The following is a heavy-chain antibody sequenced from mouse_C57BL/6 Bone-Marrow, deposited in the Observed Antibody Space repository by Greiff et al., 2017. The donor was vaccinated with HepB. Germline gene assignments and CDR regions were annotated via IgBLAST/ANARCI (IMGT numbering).Heavy chain of an antibody. J-gene: IGHJ1*03. CDR2: ISYDGSN. D-gene: IGHD2-3*01. V-gene: IGHV3-6*01. CDR3: AREGDGYFYWYFDV. Sequence: EVKLVESGPGLVKPSQSLSLTCSVTGYSITSGYYWNWIRQFPGNKLEWMGSISYDGSNNYNPSLKNRISITRDTSKNQFFLKLKYVTTEDTATYYCAREGDGYFYWYFDVWGTGTTVTVSS. CDR1: GYSITSGYY.